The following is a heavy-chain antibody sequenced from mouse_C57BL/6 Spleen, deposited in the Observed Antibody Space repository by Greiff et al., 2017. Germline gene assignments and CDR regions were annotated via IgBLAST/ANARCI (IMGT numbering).Heavy chain of an antibody. J-gene: IGHJ2*01. Sequence: QVQLKQPGAELVRPGTSVKLSCKASGYTFTSYWMHWVKQRPGQGLEWIGVIDPSDSYTNYNQKFKGKATLTVDTSSSTAYMQLSSLTSEDSAVYYCARVTVVATNDYGGQGTTLTVSS. CDR1: GYTFTSYW. CDR3: ARVTVVATNDY. D-gene: IGHD1-1*01. V-gene: IGHV1-59*01. CDR2: IDPSDSYT.